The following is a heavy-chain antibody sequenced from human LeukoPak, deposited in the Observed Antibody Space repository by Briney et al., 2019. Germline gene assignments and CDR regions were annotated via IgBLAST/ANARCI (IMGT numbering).Heavy chain of an antibody. J-gene: IGHJ4*02. CDR3: ARDPPKGYCSSTSCMGDY. Sequence: ASVKVSCKASGYTFTSYGISWVRQAPGQGLEWMGWISAYNGNTNYAQKLQGRVTMTTDTSTSTACMELRSLRSDDTAVYYCARDPPKGYCSSTSCMGDYWGQGTLVTVSS. CDR1: GYTFTSYG. CDR2: ISAYNGNT. D-gene: IGHD2-2*01. V-gene: IGHV1-18*01.